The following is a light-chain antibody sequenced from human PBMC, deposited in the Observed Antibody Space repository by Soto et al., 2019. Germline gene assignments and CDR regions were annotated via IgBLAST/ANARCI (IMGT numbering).Light chain of an antibody. CDR2: EVN. CDR3: TSYAACKNVV. CDR1: SSDVGNYNY. Sequence: QSALTQPPSASGSRGQSVTISCTGTSSDVGNYNYVSWYQQYPGKAPKLMIYEVNKRPSGVPDRFSGSKSGNTASLTVSGLQAEDEADYYCTSYAACKNVVFGGGTKLTVL. J-gene: IGLJ2*01. V-gene: IGLV2-8*01.